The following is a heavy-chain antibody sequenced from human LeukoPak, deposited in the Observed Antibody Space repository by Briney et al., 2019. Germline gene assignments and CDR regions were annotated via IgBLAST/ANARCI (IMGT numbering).Heavy chain of an antibody. J-gene: IGHJ5*02. V-gene: IGHV3-7*01. D-gene: IGHD4-11*01. CDR1: GFIFNNYW. CDR2: IRPDGSGD. Sequence: GGSLRLSCAASGFIFNNYWMSWVRQAPGKGLERVASIRPDGSGDFHMDSVKGRFTISRDNAEKSLSLQMNGLRAEDTAIYYCARLMGGVTTYDLWGQGTLVTVSS. CDR3: ARLMGGVTTYDL.